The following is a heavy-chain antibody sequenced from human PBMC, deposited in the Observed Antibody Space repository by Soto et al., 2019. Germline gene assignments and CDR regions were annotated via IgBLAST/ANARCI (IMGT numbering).Heavy chain of an antibody. V-gene: IGHV1-2*04. J-gene: IGHJ6*03. Sequence: QVQLVQSGAEVRKPGASVTVSCRSSGDSFNDYYIHWVRQAPGQGFEWMGWINPNGGVTKYAQKFQGWVSMTRDTYIRTVYMQLSRPRSDDTAVYYCARESGGATATLDYYYSYMDVWGTGTTVTVSS. D-gene: IGHD5-12*01. CDR1: GDSFNDYY. CDR3: ARESGGATATLDYYYSYMDV. CDR2: INPNGGVT.